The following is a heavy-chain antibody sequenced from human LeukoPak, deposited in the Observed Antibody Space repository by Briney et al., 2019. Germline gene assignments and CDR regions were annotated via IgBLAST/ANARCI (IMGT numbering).Heavy chain of an antibody. V-gene: IGHV3-23*01. CDR1: GFTFSNYA. D-gene: IGHD4-11*01. Sequence: GESLRLSCAASGFTFSNYAMSWVRQAPGKGLEWVSAISGSGGSTYYADSVKGRFTISRDNSKNTLYLQMNSLRAEDTAVYFCAKNLPSNDDAFDIWGQGTMVTVSS. CDR2: ISGSGGST. CDR3: AKNLPSNDDAFDI. J-gene: IGHJ3*02.